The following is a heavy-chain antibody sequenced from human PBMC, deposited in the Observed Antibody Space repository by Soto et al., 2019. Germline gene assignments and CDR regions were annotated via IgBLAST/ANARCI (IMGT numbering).Heavy chain of an antibody. D-gene: IGHD6-19*01. V-gene: IGHV1-18*01. CDR1: GYTFTSYG. CDR2: ISAYNGNT. J-gene: IGHJ4*02. CDR3: ARDLNLSSGWYRKLDY. Sequence: ASVKVSCKASGYTFTSYGISWVRQAPGQGLEWMGWISAYNGNTNYAQKLQGRVTMTTDTSTSTAYMELRSLRSDDTAVYYCARDLNLSSGWYRKLDYWGQGTLVTVSS.